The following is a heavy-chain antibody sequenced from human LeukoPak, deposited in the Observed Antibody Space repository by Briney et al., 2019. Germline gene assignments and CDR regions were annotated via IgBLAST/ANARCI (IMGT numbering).Heavy chain of an antibody. Sequence: WGSLRLSCAASGITFSTYAMSWVRQAPGKGLEWVAVVSAGGNTTHSADSVKGRFLISKDNSKNTLYLQMNMLRVEATAVYYWGKTGGMYYGMDFWGQGATVTVSS. J-gene: IGHJ6*02. V-gene: IGHV3-23*01. D-gene: IGHD7-27*01. CDR1: GITFSTYA. CDR3: GKTGGMYYGMDF. CDR2: VSAGGNTT.